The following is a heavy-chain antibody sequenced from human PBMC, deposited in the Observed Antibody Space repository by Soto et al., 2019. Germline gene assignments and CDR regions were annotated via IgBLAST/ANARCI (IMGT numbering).Heavy chain of an antibody. J-gene: IGHJ3*02. Sequence: QVQLVESGGGVVQPGRSLRLSCAASGFTFSSYAMHWVRQAPGKGLEGVAVISYDGSNKYYADSVKGRFTISRDNSKNTLYLQMNSLRAEDTAVYYWARASGYCTNGVCDDAFDIWGQGTMVTVSS. CDR2: ISYDGSNK. V-gene: IGHV3-30-3*01. D-gene: IGHD2-8*01. CDR3: ARASGYCTNGVCDDAFDI. CDR1: GFTFSSYA.